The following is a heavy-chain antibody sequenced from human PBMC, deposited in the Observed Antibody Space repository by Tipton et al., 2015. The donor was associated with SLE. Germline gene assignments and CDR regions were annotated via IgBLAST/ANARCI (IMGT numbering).Heavy chain of an antibody. CDR3: ARGFVWYYDFWSGSFDI. CDR2: INHSGST. J-gene: IGHJ3*02. Sequence: LRLSCAVYGGSFSGYYWSWIRQPPGKGLEWIGEINHSGSTNYIPSLKSRVSISVDTSKKQFSLKLSSVTAADTAVYYCARGFVWYYDFWSGSFDIWGQGTMVTVSS. V-gene: IGHV4-34*01. D-gene: IGHD3-3*01. CDR1: GGSFSGYY.